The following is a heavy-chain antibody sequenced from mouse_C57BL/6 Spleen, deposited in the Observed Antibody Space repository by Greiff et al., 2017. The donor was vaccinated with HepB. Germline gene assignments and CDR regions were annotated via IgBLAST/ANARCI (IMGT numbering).Heavy chain of an antibody. CDR2: IYPRSGNT. CDR3: ARAYYDYDGY. CDR1: GYTFTSYG. V-gene: IGHV1-81*01. D-gene: IGHD2-4*01. J-gene: IGHJ2*01. Sequence: VQLQQSGAELARPGASVKLSCKASGYTFTSYGISWVKQRTGQGLEGIGEIYPRSGNTYYNEKFKGKATLTADKSSSTAYMELRSLTSEDSAVYFCARAYYDYDGYWGQGTTLTVSS.